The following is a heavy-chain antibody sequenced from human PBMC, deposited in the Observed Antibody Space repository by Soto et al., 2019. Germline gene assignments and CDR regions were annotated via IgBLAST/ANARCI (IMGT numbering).Heavy chain of an antibody. CDR1: GYTFTSYG. V-gene: IGHV1-18*04. CDR2: ISAYNGNT. J-gene: IGHJ6*02. CDR3: ARASYYDILTGYLYYYYGMDV. D-gene: IGHD3-9*01. Sequence: ASVKVSCKASGYTFTSYGISWVRQAPGQGLEWMGWISAYNGNTNYAQKPQGRVTMTTDTSTSTAYMELRSLRSDDTAVYYCARASYYDILTGYLYYYYGMDVWGQGTTVTVSS.